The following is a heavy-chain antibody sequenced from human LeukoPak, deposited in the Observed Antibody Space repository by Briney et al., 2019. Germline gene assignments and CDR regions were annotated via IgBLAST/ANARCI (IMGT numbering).Heavy chain of an antibody. D-gene: IGHD3-9*01. J-gene: IGHJ4*02. CDR2: VFYNGRT. CDR1: GGSISTYY. CDR3: ARKVYFDWSPGGYYFDY. V-gene: IGHV4-59*01. Sequence: SETLSLTCTVSGGSISTYYWSWIRQSPGQGLEWIGYVFYNGRTNYNPSLKSRVTISLDTSKTQFYLNLSSVTAADTAVYYCARKVYFDWSPGGYYFDYWGQGTLVTVSS.